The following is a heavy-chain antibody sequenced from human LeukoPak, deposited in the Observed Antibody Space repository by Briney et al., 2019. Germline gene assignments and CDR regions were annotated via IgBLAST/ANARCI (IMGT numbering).Heavy chain of an antibody. CDR1: GFSFSSYN. Sequence: GGSLRLSCEASGFSFSSYNMDWVRQTPGKGLEWISSITTSSSYTFYADSVRGRFTISRDNARNSLYLQMNSLTAEDTAIYYCARDPYSGAYGDTYYYFMDVWGKGTTVTISS. CDR3: ARDPYSGAYGDTYYYFMDV. CDR2: ITTSSSYT. D-gene: IGHD1-26*01. J-gene: IGHJ6*03. V-gene: IGHV3-21*01.